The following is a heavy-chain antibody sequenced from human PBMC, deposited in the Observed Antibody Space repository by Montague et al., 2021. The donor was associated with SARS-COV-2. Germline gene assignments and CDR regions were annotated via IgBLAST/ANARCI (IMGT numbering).Heavy chain of an antibody. V-gene: IGHV4-59*13. J-gene: IGHJ4*02. CDR1: GGSISPYY. CDR2: IYYTGGT. CDR3: TRIAMAATFDS. D-gene: IGHD6-19*01. Sequence: SETLSLTCTVSGGSISPYYWNWIRQPPGKGLEWIGYIYYTGGTKYNPSLKSRVSMSVDTSMNQFSLRLTSVGAADTAVYCCTRIAMAATFDSWGQGALVTVSS.